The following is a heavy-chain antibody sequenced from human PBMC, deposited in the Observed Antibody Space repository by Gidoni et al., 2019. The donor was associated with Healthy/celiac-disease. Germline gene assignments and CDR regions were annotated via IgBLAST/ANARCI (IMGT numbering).Heavy chain of an antibody. CDR2: IKQDGSEK. Sequence: EVQLVESGGGVVQPGGSLRLPCAASGFTFSRKWMSWVSLAPGKGLEWVANIKQDGSEKYYVDSVKGRFTISRDNAKNSLYLQMNSLRAEDTAVYYCARDSESMTTVTTGLGSVDPWGQGTLVTVSS. CDR3: ARDSESMTTVTTGLGSVDP. D-gene: IGHD4-17*01. CDR1: GFTFSRKW. J-gene: IGHJ5*02. V-gene: IGHV3-7*01.